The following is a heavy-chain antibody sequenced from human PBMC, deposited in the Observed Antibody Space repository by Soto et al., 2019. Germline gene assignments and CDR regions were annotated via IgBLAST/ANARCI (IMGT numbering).Heavy chain of an antibody. D-gene: IGHD2-2*01. CDR2: IIPFFGTT. Sequence: QVQLVQSGAEVKKPGSSVKVSCKASGGPFSSYAISWVRQAPGQGLEWMGGIIPFFGTTKYAQKFQDRVTITADKSTNTAHMELRSLRYEDTAVYYCARHPGSTSRLVYGMDVWGQGTTVTVSS. J-gene: IGHJ6*02. CDR1: GGPFSSYA. V-gene: IGHV1-69*06. CDR3: ARHPGSTSRLVYGMDV.